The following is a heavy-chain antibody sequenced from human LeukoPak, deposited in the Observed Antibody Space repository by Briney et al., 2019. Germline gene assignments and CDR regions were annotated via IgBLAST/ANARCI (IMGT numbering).Heavy chain of an antibody. D-gene: IGHD3-22*01. CDR2: ISWNSGSM. Sequence: GRSLRLSCAASGFTFDDYAMHWVRQAPGKGLEWVSGISWNSGSMGYADSVKGRFTISRDNAKNSLYLQMNSLRAEDTAVYYCAKDRHYYDSSGYLDYWGQGTLVTVSS. J-gene: IGHJ4*02. V-gene: IGHV3-9*01. CDR3: AKDRHYYDSSGYLDY. CDR1: GFTFDDYA.